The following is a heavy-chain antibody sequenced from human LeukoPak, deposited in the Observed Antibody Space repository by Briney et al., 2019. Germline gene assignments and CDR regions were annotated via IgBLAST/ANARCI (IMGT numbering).Heavy chain of an antibody. CDR2: IIPIFGTA. J-gene: IGHJ4*02. D-gene: IGHD3-10*01. Sequence: SVKVSCKASGGTFSSYAISWVRQAPGQGLEWMGGIIPIFGTANYAQKFQGRVTITADESTSTAYMELSRLRSEDTAVYYCATKWFYGSGSYYNPLVYWGQGTLVTVSS. CDR1: GGTFSSYA. V-gene: IGHV1-69*13. CDR3: ATKWFYGSGSYYNPLVY.